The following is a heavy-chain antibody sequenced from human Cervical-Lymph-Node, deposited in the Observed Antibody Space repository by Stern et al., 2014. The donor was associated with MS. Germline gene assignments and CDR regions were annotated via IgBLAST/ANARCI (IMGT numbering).Heavy chain of an antibody. CDR2: LQHRGRT. J-gene: IGHJ4*02. Sequence: VQLQESGPGLVKPSGTLSLTCAVSGASIDSESWWSWVRQPPGKGLECIGKLQHRGRTNLNPPLESRFTISVDKSENQFSLRLTSVTAADTAMYYCARNGFYSLDYWGQGTLVAVSS. V-gene: IGHV4-4*02. CDR3: ARNGFYSLDY. D-gene: IGHD2-15*01. CDR1: GASIDSESW.